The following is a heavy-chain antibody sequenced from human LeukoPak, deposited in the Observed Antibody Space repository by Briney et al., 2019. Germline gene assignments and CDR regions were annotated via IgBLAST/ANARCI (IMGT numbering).Heavy chain of an antibody. CDR3: ARGPLGYCSSSSCHGPDY. Sequence: SETLSLTCAVYGDSFSGFYWSWIRQPPGKGLEWIGEINHSGSTNYNPSLKSRVTISADTSKNQFSLRLSSVIAADTAVYYCARGPLGYCSSSSCHGPDYWGQGTLVTVSS. CDR1: GDSFSGFY. D-gene: IGHD2-2*01. J-gene: IGHJ4*02. CDR2: INHSGST. V-gene: IGHV4-34*01.